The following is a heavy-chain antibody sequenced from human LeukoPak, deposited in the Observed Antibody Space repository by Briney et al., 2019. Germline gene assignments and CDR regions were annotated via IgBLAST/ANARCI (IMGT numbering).Heavy chain of an antibody. CDR2: IYYTGST. CDR1: GGSISSGGYY. J-gene: IGHJ6*02. D-gene: IGHD3-3*01. V-gene: IGHV4-31*03. CDR3: ARDRVVGDRTGNVDV. Sequence: SETLSLTCTVSGGSISSGGYYWSWIRQHPGKGLEWIGYIYYTGSTYYNPSLKSRVTISVDKSKILFSLKLSSVTAADTAIYYCARDRVVGDRTGNVDVWGQGTTVTVSS.